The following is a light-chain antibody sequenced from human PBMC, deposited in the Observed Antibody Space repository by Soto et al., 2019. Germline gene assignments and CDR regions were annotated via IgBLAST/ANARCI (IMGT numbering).Light chain of an antibody. V-gene: IGLV2-11*01. CDR3: CSYAGRYTWV. CDR2: DVS. CDR1: SSDVNDYKY. J-gene: IGLJ3*02. Sequence: QSVLTQPRSVSGSPGQSVTISCTGTSSDVNDYKYVSWYQQHPGKAPKMMIYDVSKRPSGVPDRFSGSKSENTASLTISGLQAEDEADYYCCSYAGRYTWVFGGGTKLTVL.